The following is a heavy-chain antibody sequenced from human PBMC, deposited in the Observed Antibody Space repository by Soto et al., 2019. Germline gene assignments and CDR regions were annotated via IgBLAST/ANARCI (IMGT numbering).Heavy chain of an antibody. CDR1: GYSFTSYW. Sequence: GESLKISCKASGYSFTSYWIGWVRQMPGKGLEWMVIIYTGDSDTIYSPSFQGQVTISADKSISTAYLQWNSLKASETAMYYCARPPYSATYYYFHXWGQATPVTVSX. J-gene: IGHJ4*02. CDR3: ARPPYSATYYYFHX. V-gene: IGHV5-51*01. CDR2: IYTGDSDT. D-gene: IGHD1-26*01.